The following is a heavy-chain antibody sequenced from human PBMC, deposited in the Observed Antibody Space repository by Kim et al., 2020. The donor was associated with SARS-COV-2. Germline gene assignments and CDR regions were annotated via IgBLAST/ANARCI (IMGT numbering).Heavy chain of an antibody. CDR3: ARGGRSAAGTCEACVADDYFDY. D-gene: IGHD6-13*01. Sequence: GGSLRLSCAASGFTVSSNYMSWVRQAPGKGLEWVSVIYSGGSTYYADSVKGRFTISRHNSKNTLYLQMNSLRAEDTAVYYCARGGRSAAGTCEACVADDYFDYWGQGTLVTVSS. J-gene: IGHJ4*02. V-gene: IGHV3-53*04. CDR2: IYSGGST. CDR1: GFTVSSNY.